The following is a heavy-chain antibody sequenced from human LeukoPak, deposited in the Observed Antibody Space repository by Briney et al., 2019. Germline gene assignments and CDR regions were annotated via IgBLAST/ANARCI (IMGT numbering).Heavy chain of an antibody. J-gene: IGHJ3*02. CDR3: AELRVNYDYFWGSYRSAFDI. CDR1: GGSFSGYY. CDR2: INHSGST. D-gene: IGHD3-16*02. Sequence: SETLSLTCAVYGGSFSGYYWSWIRQPPGKGLEWIGEINHSGSTNYNPSLKSRVTISADTSKNQFSLKLSSVTAADTAVYYCAELRVNYDYFWGSYRSAFDIWGQGTMVTVSS. V-gene: IGHV4-34*01.